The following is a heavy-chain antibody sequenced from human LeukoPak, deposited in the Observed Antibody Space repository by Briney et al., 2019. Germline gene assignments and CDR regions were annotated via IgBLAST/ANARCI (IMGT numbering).Heavy chain of an antibody. CDR2: FDPEDGET. Sequence: GASVKVSCKVSGYTLTELSMHWVRQAPGKGLEWMGGFDPEDGETIYAQKFQGRVTMTEDTSTDTAYMELSSLRSEDTAVYYCATDATVTRAFDIWGQGTMVTVSS. J-gene: IGHJ3*02. D-gene: IGHD4-17*01. V-gene: IGHV1-24*01. CDR3: ATDATVTRAFDI. CDR1: GYTLTELS.